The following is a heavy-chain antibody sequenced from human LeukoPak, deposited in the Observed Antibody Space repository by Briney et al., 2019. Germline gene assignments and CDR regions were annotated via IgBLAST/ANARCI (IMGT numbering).Heavy chain of an antibody. J-gene: IGHJ4*02. CDR2: VNWHGGST. D-gene: IGHD3-10*01. Sequence: GGSLRLSCAASGFTFDDYDMSWVRQAPGKGLEWVSNVNWHGGSTNYADSVKGRFTVSRDNAKNSLFLQMNSLRAEDTAVYYCARGGHYYGSGSYYLDYWGQGNLVTVSS. CDR1: GFTFDDYD. V-gene: IGHV3-20*04. CDR3: ARGGHYYGSGSYYLDY.